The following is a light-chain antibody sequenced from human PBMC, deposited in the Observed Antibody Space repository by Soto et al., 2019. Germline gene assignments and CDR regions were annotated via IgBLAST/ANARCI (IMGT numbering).Light chain of an antibody. V-gene: IGKV1-5*01. Sequence: DIQMTQSPSTLSASVGDRVTNTCRASQSISSWLAWYQQKPGKAPNLLIYDASTLESGVPARFSGGDSGTEFTLTISSLQPDDFTTFYCQQYNSYPWTFGQGTKVDIK. J-gene: IGKJ1*01. CDR3: QQYNSYPWT. CDR1: QSISSW. CDR2: DAS.